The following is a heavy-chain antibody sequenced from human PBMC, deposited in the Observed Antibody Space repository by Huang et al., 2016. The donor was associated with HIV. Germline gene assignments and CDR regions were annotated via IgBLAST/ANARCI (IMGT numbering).Heavy chain of an antibody. V-gene: IGHV3-74*01. Sequence: EVQLVESGGGLVQPGGSLRLSCAASGFSISGYWRNWVRQAPGKGLVWGARIMSDGCSTSYADSVTGRFTISRDNAKNTLYLQMNSLRAEDTAVYYCARDPRIQSWLNFFDYWGQGTLVSVSS. CDR1: GFSISGYW. CDR2: IMSDGCST. CDR3: ARDPRIQSWLNFFDY. D-gene: IGHD3-22*01. J-gene: IGHJ4*02.